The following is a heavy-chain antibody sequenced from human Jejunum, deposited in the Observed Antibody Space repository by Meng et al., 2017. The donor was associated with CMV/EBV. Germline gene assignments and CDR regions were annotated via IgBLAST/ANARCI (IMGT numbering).Heavy chain of an antibody. V-gene: IGHV5-51*01. CDR3: ARHPINYQYYYGMDV. CDR1: GYSLISYG. J-gene: IGHJ6*02. D-gene: IGHD1-7*01. Sequence: SGYSLISYGSGWLRQMPGKGLEWMGVIYPGDSTTRCSPYVQGQVTISADKSISTAYLQWSSLKASDTAMYYCARHPINYQYYYGMDVWGQGTMVTVSS. CDR2: IYPGDSTT.